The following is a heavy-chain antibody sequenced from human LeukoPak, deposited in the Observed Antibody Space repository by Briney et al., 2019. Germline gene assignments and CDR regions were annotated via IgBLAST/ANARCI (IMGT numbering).Heavy chain of an antibody. CDR3: TRDGHCSSSSCYPDY. J-gene: IGHJ4*02. V-gene: IGHV3-74*01. Sequence: GGSLRLSCAASGSTFSNYWVRWVRQVPGKGLVWVARLNRDGTYTTYADSVKGRFTISRDNAQNTLFLQMDSLRADDTAVYYCTRDGHCSSSSCYPDYWGQGILVTVSS. CDR2: LNRDGTYT. D-gene: IGHD2-2*01. CDR1: GSTFSNYW.